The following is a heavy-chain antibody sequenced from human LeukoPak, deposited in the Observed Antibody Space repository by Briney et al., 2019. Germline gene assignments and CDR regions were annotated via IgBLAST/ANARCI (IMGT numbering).Heavy chain of an antibody. Sequence: GGSLRLSCAASGFTFSSYAMSWVRQAPGKGLEWVSAISGSGGSTYYADSVKGRFTISRDNSKNTLYLQMNSLRAEDTAVYYCANSARDIVVVPADIGGYWGQGTLVTVSS. V-gene: IGHV3-23*01. CDR1: GFTFSSYA. D-gene: IGHD2-2*02. CDR3: ANSARDIVVVPADIGGY. CDR2: ISGSGGST. J-gene: IGHJ4*02.